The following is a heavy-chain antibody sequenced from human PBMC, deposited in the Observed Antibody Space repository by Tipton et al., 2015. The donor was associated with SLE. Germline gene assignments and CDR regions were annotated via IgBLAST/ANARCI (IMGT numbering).Heavy chain of an antibody. CDR3: ASGWLAVDY. CDR2: IDTSGTT. J-gene: IGHJ4*02. D-gene: IGHD6-19*01. V-gene: IGHV4-4*07. CDR1: GGSSRNSY. Sequence: TLSLTCIVSGGSSRNSYWNWVRQPAGKALEWIGRIDTSGTTHYNPSLKSRVSISADTDKRQFSLRLTSLTAADTAVYYCASGWLAVDYWGQGKLVTASS.